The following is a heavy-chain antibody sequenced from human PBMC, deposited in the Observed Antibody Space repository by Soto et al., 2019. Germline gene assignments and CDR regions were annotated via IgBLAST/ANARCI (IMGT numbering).Heavy chain of an antibody. D-gene: IGHD3-10*01. V-gene: IGHV1-18*01. CDR3: ARDPLPHYYGSGNYYFDY. CDR2: ISIDSDNT. CDR1: GYTFTSYG. Sequence: VQLVQSGTEVKKPGASVKVSCKSSGYTFTSYGINWVRQAPGQGLEWMGWISIDSDNTNTKFAQKFQGRVTMTTDTSTSIAYMELRSLRSDDTAVYYCARDPLPHYYGSGNYYFDYWGQGTLVTVSS. J-gene: IGHJ4*02.